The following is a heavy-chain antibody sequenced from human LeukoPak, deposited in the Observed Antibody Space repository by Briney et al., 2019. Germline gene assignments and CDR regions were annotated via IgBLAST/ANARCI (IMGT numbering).Heavy chain of an antibody. V-gene: IGHV1-2*02. J-gene: IGHJ5*02. Sequence: ASVKVSCKTSGYIFTFYHMHCLRQAPGQGLEWMGWINPNSGATNCAQNLQGRVTMTSDTSISTAYMELSSLTSDDTAVYYCGLVASGNWWFDPWGQGTLVTVSS. D-gene: IGHD2-8*02. CDR2: INPNSGAT. CDR3: GLVASGNWWFDP. CDR1: GYIFTFYH.